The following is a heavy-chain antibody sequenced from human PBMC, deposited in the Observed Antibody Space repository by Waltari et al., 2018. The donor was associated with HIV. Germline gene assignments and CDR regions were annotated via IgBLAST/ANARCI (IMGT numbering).Heavy chain of an antibody. V-gene: IGHV4-61*02. CDR1: GGSISSGSYY. CDR3: ARRGIQLWFYAFDI. J-gene: IGHJ3*02. D-gene: IGHD5-18*01. Sequence: QVQLQESGPGLVKPSQTLSLTCTVSGGSISSGSYYWSWIRQPAGKGLEWIGRIYTSGRTNYNPPLKSRVTISVDTSKNQFSLKLSSVTAADTAVYYCARRGIQLWFYAFDIWGQGTMVTVSS. CDR2: IYTSGRT.